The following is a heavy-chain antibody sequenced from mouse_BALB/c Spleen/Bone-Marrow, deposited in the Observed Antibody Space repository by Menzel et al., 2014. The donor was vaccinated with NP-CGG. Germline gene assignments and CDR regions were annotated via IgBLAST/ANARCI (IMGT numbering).Heavy chain of an antibody. Sequence: EVQLVESGGGLVQPGGSLKLSCVASGFTFSSYGMSWVRQTPDKRLELVATINNNGGSTYYPDSVKGLFTISRDNAKNTLYLQMSSLKSDDTAMYYCARVYGWYFDVWGAGTTVTVSS. V-gene: IGHV5-6-3*01. D-gene: IGHD1-1*01. J-gene: IGHJ1*01. CDR3: ARVYGWYFDV. CDR2: INNNGGST. CDR1: GFTFSSYG.